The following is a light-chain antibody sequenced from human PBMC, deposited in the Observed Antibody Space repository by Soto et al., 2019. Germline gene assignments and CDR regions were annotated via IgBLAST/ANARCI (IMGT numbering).Light chain of an antibody. Sequence: QYALTQPRSVSGSPGQSVTISCTGTSSDVGGHNLVSWYQQHPGKAPKLVIYDVSKWPSGVPDRFFGSNSGNTASLTISGLQAEDAADYYCCSYAGSSLWVFGGGTKLTVL. V-gene: IGLV2-11*01. J-gene: IGLJ3*02. CDR2: DVS. CDR3: CSYAGSSLWV. CDR1: SSDVGGHNL.